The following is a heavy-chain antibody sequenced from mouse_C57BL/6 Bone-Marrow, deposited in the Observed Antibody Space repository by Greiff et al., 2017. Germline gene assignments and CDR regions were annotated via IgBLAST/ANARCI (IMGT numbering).Heavy chain of an antibody. Sequence: QVQLKQPGAELVKPGASVKLSCKASGYTFTSYWMHWVKQRPGRGLEWIGRIDPNSGGTKYNEKFKSKATLTVDKPSSTAYMQLSSLTSEDSAVYYCAKRGGYYYGSYWYFDVWGTGTTVTVSS. V-gene: IGHV1-72*01. CDR2: IDPNSGGT. CDR1: GYTFTSYW. D-gene: IGHD1-1*01. J-gene: IGHJ1*03. CDR3: AKRGGYYYGSYWYFDV.